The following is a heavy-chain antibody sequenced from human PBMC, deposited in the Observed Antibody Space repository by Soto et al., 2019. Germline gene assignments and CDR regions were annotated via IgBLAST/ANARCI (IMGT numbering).Heavy chain of an antibody. J-gene: IGHJ4*02. CDR2: IRSKAYGGTT. CDR3: TRDSGRYYDYIWGSYPTRFDY. CDR1: GFTFGDYA. D-gene: IGHD3-16*02. Sequence: GGSLRLSCTASGFTFGDYAMSWFRQAPGKGLEWVGFIRSKAYGGTTEYAASVKGRFTISRDDSKSIAYLQMNSLKTEDTAVYYCTRDSGRYYDYIWGSYPTRFDYWGQGTLVTVSS. V-gene: IGHV3-49*03.